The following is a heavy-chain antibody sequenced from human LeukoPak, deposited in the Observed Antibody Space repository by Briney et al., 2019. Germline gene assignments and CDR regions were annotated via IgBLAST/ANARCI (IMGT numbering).Heavy chain of an antibody. CDR1: GFTFSSYW. D-gene: IGHD3-22*01. Sequence: PGGSLRLSCAASGFTFSSYWMHWVRQAPGKGLVWVSRINTDGSSTSYADSVKGRFTISRGNAKNTLYLQMNSLRAEDTAVYYCARTFEYYYDSSGVYDYWGQGTLVTVSS. CDR3: ARTFEYYYDSSGVYDY. CDR2: INTDGSST. J-gene: IGHJ4*02. V-gene: IGHV3-74*01.